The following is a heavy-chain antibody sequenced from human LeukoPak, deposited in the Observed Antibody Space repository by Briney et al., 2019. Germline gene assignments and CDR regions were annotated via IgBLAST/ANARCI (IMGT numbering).Heavy chain of an antibody. CDR1: GFTFSTYA. D-gene: IGHD3-9*01. CDR3: AKVKGWDLTGNYLFDY. Sequence: GGSLSLSCAASGFTFSTYAMTWVRRAPGRGLEWVSGISGSGSSTYYADSVKGRFTISRDISKNTLYLQMNSLRAEDTAVYYCAKVKGWDLTGNYLFDYWGQGTLVTVSS. V-gene: IGHV3-23*01. CDR2: ISGSGSST. J-gene: IGHJ4*02.